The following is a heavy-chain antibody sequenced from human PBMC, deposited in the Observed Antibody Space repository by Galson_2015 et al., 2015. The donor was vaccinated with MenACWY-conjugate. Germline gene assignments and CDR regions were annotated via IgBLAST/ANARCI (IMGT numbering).Heavy chain of an antibody. V-gene: IGHV3-74*01. Sequence: PLRLSCAASGFTFSNYWMHWVRQGPGKGLEWLSRIDNDGNRITYADSVKGRFTISRDNAKNTLYLQINSVRADDTAVYYCSRGGEAKLIIVGGISDIWGRGTTVTVSS. J-gene: IGHJ3*02. CDR3: SRGGEAKLIIVGGISDI. CDR2: IDNDGNRI. CDR1: GFTFSNYW. D-gene: IGHD1-26*01.